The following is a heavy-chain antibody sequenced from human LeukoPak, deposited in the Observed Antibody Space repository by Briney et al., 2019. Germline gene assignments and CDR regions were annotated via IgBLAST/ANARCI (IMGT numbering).Heavy chain of an antibody. CDR3: AKGQGGVAGTGIDY. J-gene: IGHJ4*02. D-gene: IGHD6-19*01. CDR1: GFTFSSFA. Sequence: GGSLRLSCAASGFTFSSFAMTWVRQAPGKGLEWVSDISGSGGSTYFADSVKGRFTISRDNSKNTLYLQMNSLRAEDTAIYYCAKGQGGVAGTGIDYWGQGTLVTVSS. V-gene: IGHV3-23*01. CDR2: ISGSGGST.